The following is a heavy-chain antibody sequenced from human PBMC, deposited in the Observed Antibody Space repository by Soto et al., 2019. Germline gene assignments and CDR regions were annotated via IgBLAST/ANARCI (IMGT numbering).Heavy chain of an antibody. D-gene: IGHD2-2*01. CDR3: ARASRTATLDF. CDR2: IIPVSGVP. CDR1: GGTFDSFT. Sequence: QVQLVQSGAEVKQPGSSVKVSCTISGGTFDSFTISWVRQAPGQGFEWMGGIIPVSGVPSYSRHFQGRITITADAATRTAYMALRGLKFEDTAVYFCARASRTATLDFWGQGTLVSVS. J-gene: IGHJ4*02. V-gene: IGHV1-69*01.